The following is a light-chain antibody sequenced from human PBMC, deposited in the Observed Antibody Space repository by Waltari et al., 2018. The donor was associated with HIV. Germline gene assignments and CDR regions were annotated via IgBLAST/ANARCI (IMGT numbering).Light chain of an antibody. V-gene: IGKV1-5*03. J-gene: IGKJ2*01. Sequence: DIQMTQSPSTLSASVGDRVTITCRASQSISSWLAWYQQKPGKAPKLLIYKASSLESGVPSRFSGSGSGTEFTLTISSLQPDDFATYFCQQYNSYPYTFGQGTKLEIK. CDR2: KAS. CDR1: QSISSW. CDR3: QQYNSYPYT.